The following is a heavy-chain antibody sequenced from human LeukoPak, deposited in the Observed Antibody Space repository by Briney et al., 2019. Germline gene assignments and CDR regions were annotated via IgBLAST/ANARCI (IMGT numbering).Heavy chain of an antibody. CDR3: ARDSAGPLGAFDI. Sequence: GGSLRLSCAASGFTFSSYSMNWVRQAPGKGLEWVSSISSSSSYIYYADSVKGRFTISRDNAKNSLYLQMNSLRAEDTAVYYCARDSAGPLGAFDIWGQGTMVTVSS. J-gene: IGHJ3*02. CDR1: GFTFSSYS. CDR2: ISSSSSYI. D-gene: IGHD6-13*01. V-gene: IGHV3-21*01.